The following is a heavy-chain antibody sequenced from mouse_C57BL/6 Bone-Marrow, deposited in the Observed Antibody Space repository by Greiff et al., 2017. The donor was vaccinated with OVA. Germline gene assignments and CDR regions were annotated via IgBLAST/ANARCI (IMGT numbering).Heavy chain of an antibody. CDR1: GYTFTSYW. Sequence: QVQLKQPGAELVRPGSSVKLSCKASGYTFTSYWMHWVKQRPIQGLEWIGNIDPSDSETHYNQKFKDKATLTVDKSSSTAYMQLSSLTSEDSAVYYCAREVGPWYFDVWGTGTTVTVSS. CDR3: AREVGPWYFDV. D-gene: IGHD1-1*02. V-gene: IGHV1-52*01. J-gene: IGHJ1*03. CDR2: IDPSDSET.